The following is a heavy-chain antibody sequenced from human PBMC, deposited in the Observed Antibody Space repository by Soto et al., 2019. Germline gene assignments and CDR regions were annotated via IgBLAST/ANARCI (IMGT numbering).Heavy chain of an antibody. CDR3: ASSYFDILPGPFAF. CDR2: IYYSGNT. Sequence: SETLSLTCTVSGGSIGTTSYYWGWIRQPPGKGLEWIGNIYYSGNTYFNPSLRSRGTISVDTSKNQFSLKLSSVTAADTAVYYCASSYFDILPGPFAFCGQGTL. D-gene: IGHD3-9*01. J-gene: IGHJ4*02. V-gene: IGHV4-39*01. CDR1: GGSIGTTSYY.